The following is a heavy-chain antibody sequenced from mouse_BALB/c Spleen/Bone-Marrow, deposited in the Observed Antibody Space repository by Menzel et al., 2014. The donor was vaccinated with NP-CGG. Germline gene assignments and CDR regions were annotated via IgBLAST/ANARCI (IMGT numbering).Heavy chain of an antibody. Sequence: EVQRVESGGGLVQPGGSLKLSCAASGFTFSSYAMSWVRQTPEKRLEWVATIRSGGSYTYYPDSVKGRFTISRDNAKSTLYLQMRSLRSEDTAMYYCARQGDGYYDYWGQGTTLTASS. V-gene: IGHV5-9-3*01. CDR2: IRSGGSYT. CDR3: ARQGDGYYDY. J-gene: IGHJ2*01. D-gene: IGHD2-3*01. CDR1: GFTFSSYA.